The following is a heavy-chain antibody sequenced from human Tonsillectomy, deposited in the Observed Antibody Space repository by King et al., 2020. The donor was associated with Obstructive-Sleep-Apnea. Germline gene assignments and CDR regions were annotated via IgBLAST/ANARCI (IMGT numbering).Heavy chain of an antibody. CDR3: ARVPYDSSGYHNYFDY. J-gene: IGHJ4*02. CDR2: IYHSGST. Sequence: VQLQESGPGLVKPSGTLSLTCAVSGGSISSSNWWGWVRQPPGKGLEWIGEIYHSGSTNYNPALKMRVTISVHKSKNQFSLKLSSVTAADTAVYYCARVPYDSSGYHNYFDYWGQGTLVTVSS. V-gene: IGHV4-4*02. CDR1: GGSISSSNW. D-gene: IGHD3-22*01.